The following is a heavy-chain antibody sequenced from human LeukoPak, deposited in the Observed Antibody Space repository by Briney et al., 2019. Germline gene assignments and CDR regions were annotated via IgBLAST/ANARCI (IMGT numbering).Heavy chain of an antibody. CDR3: ARGRQTYYYDSSGYYYAWFDP. CDR1: GGSFSGYY. Sequence: SETLSLTCAVYGGSFSGYYWSWIRQPPGKGLEWIGEINHSGSTNYNPSLKSRVTISVDTSKNQFSPKLSSVTAADTAVYYCARGRQTYYYDSSGYYYAWFDPWGQGTLVTVSS. D-gene: IGHD3-22*01. CDR2: INHSGST. V-gene: IGHV4-34*01. J-gene: IGHJ5*02.